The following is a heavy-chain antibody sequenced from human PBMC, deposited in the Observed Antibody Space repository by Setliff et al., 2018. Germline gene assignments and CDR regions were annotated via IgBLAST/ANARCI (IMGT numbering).Heavy chain of an antibody. V-gene: IGHV3-11*04. D-gene: IGHD3-16*01. CDR3: ARDFGSHFFDY. Sequence: GGSLSLSCAASGFTFSDYYMNWIRQAPGKGLEWVSYISRGGNTIYYADSVKGRFTISRDNAKNSLYLQMNSLRAEDTAVYYCARDFGSHFFDYWGQGTPVTVSS. CDR1: GFTFSDYY. CDR2: ISRGGNTI. J-gene: IGHJ4*02.